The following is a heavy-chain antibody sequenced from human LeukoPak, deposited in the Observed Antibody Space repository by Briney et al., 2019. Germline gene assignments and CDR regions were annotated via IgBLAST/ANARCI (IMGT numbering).Heavy chain of an antibody. CDR2: TYYRSKWYN. V-gene: IGHV6-1*01. J-gene: IGHJ5*02. Sequence: SQTLSLTCAISGDSVSSNSAAWNWIRQSPSRGLEWLGRTYYRSKWYNDYAVSVKSRITINPDTSKNQFSLQLNSVTPEDTAVYYCARGGQYSGAAGPIWFDPWGQGTLVTVSS. CDR3: ARGGQYSGAAGPIWFDP. CDR1: GDSVSSNSAA. D-gene: IGHD6-13*01.